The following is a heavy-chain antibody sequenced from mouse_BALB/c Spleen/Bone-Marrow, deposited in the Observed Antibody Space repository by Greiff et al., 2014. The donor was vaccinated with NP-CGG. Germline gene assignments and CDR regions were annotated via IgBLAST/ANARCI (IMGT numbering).Heavy chain of an antibody. CDR3: ARPLNWDPNAMDY. J-gene: IGHJ4*01. CDR2: IYPGDGDT. D-gene: IGHD4-1*02. V-gene: IGHV1-82*01. CDR1: GYAFSSSW. Sequence: QVQLQQSGPELVKPGASVKISCKASGYAFSSSWMNWVKQRPGQGLEWIGRIYPGDGDTKYNGKFKGKATLTADKSSSTAYMQLSSLTSVDSAVYFCARPLNWDPNAMDYWGQGTSVTVSS.